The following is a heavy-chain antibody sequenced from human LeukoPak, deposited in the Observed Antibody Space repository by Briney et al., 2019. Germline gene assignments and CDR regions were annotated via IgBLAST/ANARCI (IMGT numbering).Heavy chain of an antibody. J-gene: IGHJ4*02. Sequence: GGSLRLSCAASGFTFSAYGMIWVRQAPGKGLEWVSAIGGSGHTTYFADSVKGRFTISRDNSRNTMNLQMNSLRAEDTAVYYCARGYSYGYFDYWGQGTLVTVSS. CDR2: IGGSGHTT. CDR1: GFTFSAYG. V-gene: IGHV3-23*01. D-gene: IGHD5-18*01. CDR3: ARGYSYGYFDY.